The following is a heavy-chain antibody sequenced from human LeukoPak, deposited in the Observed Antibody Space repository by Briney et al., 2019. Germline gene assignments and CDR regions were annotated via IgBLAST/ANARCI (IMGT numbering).Heavy chain of an antibody. CDR3: ARASTLIVVVDFDY. J-gene: IGHJ4*02. CDR2: ISIGDGNT. V-gene: IGHV1-18*01. D-gene: IGHD2-15*01. Sequence: ASVKVSCKASGYTFTGFGITWVRQAPGQGPEWMGWISIGDGNTHYGQKFQDRVSMTRDIGSNTAFLELRSLRSDDTAVYYCARASTLIVVVDFDYWGQGTLVTVSS. CDR1: GYTFTGFG.